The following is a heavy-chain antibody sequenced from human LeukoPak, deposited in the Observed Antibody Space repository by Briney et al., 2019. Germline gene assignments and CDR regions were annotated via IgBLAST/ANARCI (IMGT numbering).Heavy chain of an antibody. CDR2: IYGGGST. Sequence: GGSLRLSCAASGFTVSSSYMNWVRQAPGKGLEWVSLIYGGGSTYYADSVKGRFTISRDNSKNTLYVQVNSLGTEDTAAYYCAKGSYYDSSGSFYFDYWGQGTLVTVSS. J-gene: IGHJ4*02. D-gene: IGHD3-22*01. V-gene: IGHV3-53*01. CDR3: AKGSYYDSSGSFYFDY. CDR1: GFTVSSSY.